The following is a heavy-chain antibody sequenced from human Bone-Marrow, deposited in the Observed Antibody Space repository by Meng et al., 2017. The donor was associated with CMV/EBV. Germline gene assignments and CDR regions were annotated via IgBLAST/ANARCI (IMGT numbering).Heavy chain of an antibody. D-gene: IGHD3-10*01. V-gene: IGHV3-11*04. CDR2: ISSSGSTI. J-gene: IGHJ4*02. Sequence: GGSLRLSCAASGFTFSDYYMSWIRQAPGKGLEWVSYISSSGSTIYYADSVKGRFTISRDNAKNSLYLQMNGLRAEDTAVYYCARDPHFGALDYWGQGTLVAVSS. CDR1: GFTFSDYY. CDR3: ARDPHFGALDY.